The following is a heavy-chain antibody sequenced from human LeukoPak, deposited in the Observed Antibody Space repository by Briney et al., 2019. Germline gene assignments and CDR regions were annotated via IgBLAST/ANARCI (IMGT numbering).Heavy chain of an antibody. D-gene: IGHD6-13*01. CDR1: GFTFSSYA. V-gene: IGHV3-23*01. J-gene: IGHJ4*02. CDR2: ISGSGAGT. CDR3: AKLTNAAATGTFDY. Sequence: GGSLRLSCAASGFTFSSYAMGWVRQAPGKGLEWVSAISGSGAGTYYADSVKGRFTLSRDNSKNTLYLQMNSLRAEDTALYFCAKLTNAAATGTFDYWGQGALVTVSS.